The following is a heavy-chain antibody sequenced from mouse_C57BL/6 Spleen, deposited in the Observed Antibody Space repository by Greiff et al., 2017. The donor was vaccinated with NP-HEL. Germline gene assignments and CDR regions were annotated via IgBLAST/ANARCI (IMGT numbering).Heavy chain of an antibody. CDR1: GFTFSDYG. V-gene: IGHV5-17*01. J-gene: IGHJ1*03. Sequence: DVHLVESGGGLVKPGGSLKLSCAASGFTFSDYGMHWVRQAPEKGLEWVAYISSGSSTIYYADTVKGRFTISRDNAKNTLFLQMTSLRSEDTAMYYCARPYGSSLDWYFDVWGTGTTVTVSS. CDR2: ISSGSSTI. CDR3: ARPYGSSLDWYFDV. D-gene: IGHD1-1*01.